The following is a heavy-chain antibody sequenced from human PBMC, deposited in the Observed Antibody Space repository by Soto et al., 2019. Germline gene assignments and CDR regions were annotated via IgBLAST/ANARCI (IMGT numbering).Heavy chain of an antibody. D-gene: IGHD3-10*01. V-gene: IGHV3-23*01. CDR3: ARDGQGITVDPYYYYYMDV. CDR2: ISGSGDST. J-gene: IGHJ6*03. Sequence: GGSLRLSCAASGFTFSSYAMSWVRQAPGKGLEWVSAISGSGDSTYYADSVKGRFTISRDNSKNTLYLQMNSLRAEDTAVYYCARDGQGITVDPYYYYYMDVWGKGTTVTVSS. CDR1: GFTFSSYA.